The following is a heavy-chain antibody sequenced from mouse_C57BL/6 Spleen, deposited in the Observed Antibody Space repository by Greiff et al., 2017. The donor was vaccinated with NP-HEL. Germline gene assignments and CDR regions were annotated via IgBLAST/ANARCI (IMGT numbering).Heavy chain of an antibody. D-gene: IGHD1-1*01. V-gene: IGHV5-17*01. J-gene: IGHJ3*01. Sequence: EVQLVESGGGLVKPGGSLKLSCEASGFTFSDYGMHWVRQAPEKGLEWVAYISSGSSTIYYADTVKGRFTLSRDNAKNTLFLQMTSRRSEDTAMYYCARPDYYGSRAWFAYWGQGTLVTVSA. CDR3: ARPDYYGSRAWFAY. CDR1: GFTFSDYG. CDR2: ISSGSSTI.